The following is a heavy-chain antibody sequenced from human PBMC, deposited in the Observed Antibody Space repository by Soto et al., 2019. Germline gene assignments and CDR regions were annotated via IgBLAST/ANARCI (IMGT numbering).Heavy chain of an antibody. D-gene: IGHD2-21*01. CDR3: ASVIPVWNWFAP. V-gene: IGHV4-30-2*01. CDR1: SGSISSGGYS. CDR2: IYHSWST. J-gene: IGHJ5*02. Sequence: QLQLQESGPGLVKPSQTLSLTCAVSSGSISSGGYSWIWIRQPPGKGLEWIGYIYHSWSTYYNPSLRSRVTISVDRSKNQFALKLSSVNAADTAVYYCASVIPVWNWFAPWGQGTLVTVSS.